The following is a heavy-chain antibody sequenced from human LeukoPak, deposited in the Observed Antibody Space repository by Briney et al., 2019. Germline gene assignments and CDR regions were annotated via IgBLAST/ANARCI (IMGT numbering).Heavy chain of an antibody. CDR3: ARGRGDSDSSSYYFDY. CDR2: IYYSGST. Sequence: ASETLSLTCIVSGGSITYYIYHWAWIRQPPGKGLECIGTIYYSGSTSYNPSLKSRVTISADTSKNQFSLKLSSVTAADTAVYYCARGRGDSDSSSYYFDYWGQGTLVTVS. CDR1: GGSITYYIYH. V-gene: IGHV4-39*01. D-gene: IGHD3-22*01. J-gene: IGHJ4*02.